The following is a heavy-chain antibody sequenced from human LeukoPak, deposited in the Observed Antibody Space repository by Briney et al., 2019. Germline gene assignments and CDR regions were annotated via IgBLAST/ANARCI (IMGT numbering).Heavy chain of an antibody. CDR1: GGTFSSYA. V-gene: IGHV1-69*05. D-gene: IGHD3-10*01. Sequence: GASVKVSCKASGGTFSSYAISWVRQAPGQGLEWMGGIIPIFGTANYAQKFQGRVTITTDESTSTAYMELSSLRSEDTAVYYCARAHRGYGSGSYYNYYYMDVWGKGTTVTVSS. CDR3: ARAHRGYGSGSYYNYYYMDV. CDR2: IIPIFGTA. J-gene: IGHJ6*03.